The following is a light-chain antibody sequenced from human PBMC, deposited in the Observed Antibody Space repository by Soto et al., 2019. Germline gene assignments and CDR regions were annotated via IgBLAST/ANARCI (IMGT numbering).Light chain of an antibody. V-gene: IGKV1-33*01. Sequence: DIQMTQSPSSLSASVGDRVTITCQASRDIRKYLNWYQQKPGKAPKLLIYDASNLETGVTSRFSGSGSGTDFTFTISSLQSEDIATNYCQQYHPLVSFGGGTKVEIK. J-gene: IGKJ4*01. CDR3: QQYHPLVS. CDR2: DAS. CDR1: RDIRKY.